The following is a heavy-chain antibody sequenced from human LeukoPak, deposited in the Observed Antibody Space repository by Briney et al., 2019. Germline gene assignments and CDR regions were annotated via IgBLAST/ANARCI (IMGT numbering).Heavy chain of an antibody. Sequence: SETLSLTCTVSGGSISSYYWSWIRQPPGKGLEWIGYIYYSGSTNYNPSLKSRVTISVDTSKNQFSLKLSSVTAADTAVYYCARWYYYGSGSRRDAFDIWGQGTMVTVSS. J-gene: IGHJ3*02. CDR2: IYYSGST. CDR3: ARWYYYGSGSRRDAFDI. V-gene: IGHV4-59*01. D-gene: IGHD3-10*01. CDR1: GGSISSYY.